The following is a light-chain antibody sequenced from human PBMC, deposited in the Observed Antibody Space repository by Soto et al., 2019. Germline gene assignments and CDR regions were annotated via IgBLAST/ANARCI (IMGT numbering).Light chain of an antibody. CDR2: EVI. CDR1: SIDVRGYNY. CDR3: STYTGGGTRV. V-gene: IGLV2-14*01. J-gene: IGLJ2*01. Sequence: SVLTLPDSLSGALGQSITISYTDNSIDVRGYNYVSWFQQYPGKAPKVMIYEVINRPRGLSNRFSGAKSGNTASLIISGLQAEDEAAPDCSTYTGGGTRVFGGGT.